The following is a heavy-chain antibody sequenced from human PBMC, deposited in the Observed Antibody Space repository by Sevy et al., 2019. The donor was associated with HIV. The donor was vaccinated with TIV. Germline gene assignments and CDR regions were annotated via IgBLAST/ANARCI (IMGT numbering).Heavy chain of an antibody. CDR3: ASSDAPSRFCYYYFAMDF. J-gene: IGHJ6*02. V-gene: IGHV3-48*02. Sequence: GGSLRLSCAVSGFTFNTYNMNWVRQAPGKGLEWVSYISYTSTTIYYADSVRGRFTISRDNAKNTLYLQMNSLRDEDTAVYYCASSDAPSRFCYYYFAMDFWGQGTSVTVSS. CDR1: GFTFNTYN. D-gene: IGHD2-2*01. CDR2: ISYTSTTI.